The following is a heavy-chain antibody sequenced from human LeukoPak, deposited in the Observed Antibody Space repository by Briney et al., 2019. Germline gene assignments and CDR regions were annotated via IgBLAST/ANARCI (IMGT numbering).Heavy chain of an antibody. V-gene: IGHV3-23*01. Sequence: GGSLRLSCAVSGFTLTNHGVSWVRQAPGKGLGWVSIITGTGGKYYGDSVKGRFVLSRDNSKNTVYMQMSSLRAEDTATYYCAKDYCRDGNCPFPFLDSWGQGTQVTVSS. CDR2: ITGTGGK. CDR3: AKDYCRDGNCPFPFLDS. CDR1: GFTLTNHG. J-gene: IGHJ4*02. D-gene: IGHD2-15*01.